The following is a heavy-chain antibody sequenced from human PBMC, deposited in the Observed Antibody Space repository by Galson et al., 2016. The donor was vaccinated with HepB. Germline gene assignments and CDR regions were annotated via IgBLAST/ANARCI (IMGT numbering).Heavy chain of an antibody. Sequence: SLRLSCAGSGFTFSNFAMSWVRQATGKGLEWVSTISGSGKSTYYADSVKGRFTISRDNSKNTLYLRMDSLQAEDTAKYYCAKEQYGATRLWGQGTRVSVSS. CDR2: ISGSGKST. D-gene: IGHD5-12*01. J-gene: IGHJ4*02. CDR3: AKEQYGATRL. CDR1: GFTFSNFA. V-gene: IGHV3-23*01.